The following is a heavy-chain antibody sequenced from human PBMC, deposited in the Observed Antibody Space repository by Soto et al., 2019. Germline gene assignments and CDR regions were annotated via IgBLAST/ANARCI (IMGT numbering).Heavy chain of an antibody. CDR3: ASHDPGARFDP. CDR1: EDLFNGYF. Sequence: QVQLVQSGAEAKKPGASVKVACKASEDLFNGYFIHWVRQAPGQGPEWMGWINPNNGATHYGLSFQGRVTMTRDTSISTAYMELSSLRSDDTAVYYCASHDPGARFDPWGQGTLVIVSS. D-gene: IGHD1-1*01. J-gene: IGHJ5*02. CDR2: INPNNGAT. V-gene: IGHV1-2*02.